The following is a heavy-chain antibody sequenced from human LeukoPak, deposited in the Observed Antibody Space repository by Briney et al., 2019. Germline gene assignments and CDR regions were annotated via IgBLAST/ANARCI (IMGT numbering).Heavy chain of an antibody. Sequence: GGSLRLSCAASGFTVSSNYMSWVRQAPGKGLEWVSVIYSGGSTYYADSVKGRFTISRDNSKNTLYLQMNSLRAEDTAVYYCARDQTMVRGVIITGGAFDIWGQGTMVTASS. CDR2: IYSGGST. CDR1: GFTVSSNY. D-gene: IGHD3-10*01. CDR3: ARDQTMVRGVIITGGAFDI. J-gene: IGHJ3*02. V-gene: IGHV3-53*01.